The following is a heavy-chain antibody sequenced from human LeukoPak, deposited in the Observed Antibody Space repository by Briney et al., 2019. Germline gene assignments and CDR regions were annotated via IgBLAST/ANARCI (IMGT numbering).Heavy chain of an antibody. Sequence: PGGSLRLSCAASGFTFSSYGMHWVRQAPGKGLEWVAVISYDGSNKYYADSVKGRFTISRDNSKNTLYLQMNSLRAEDTAVYYCAKARASDSSGYRAYYYGMDVWGQGTTVTVSS. CDR3: AKARASDSSGYRAYYYGMDV. V-gene: IGHV3-30*18. J-gene: IGHJ6*02. CDR1: GFTFSSYG. CDR2: ISYDGSNK. D-gene: IGHD3-22*01.